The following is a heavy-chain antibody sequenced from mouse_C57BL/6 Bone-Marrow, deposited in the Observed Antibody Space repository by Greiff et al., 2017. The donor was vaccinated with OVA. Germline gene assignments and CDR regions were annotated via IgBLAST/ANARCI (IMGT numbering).Heavy chain of an antibody. CDR2: ISSGGDYI. V-gene: IGHV5-9-1*02. J-gene: IGHJ2*01. Sequence: EVKLMESGEGLVKPGGSLTLSCAASGFTFSSYAMSWVRPTPEKRLEWVAYISSGGDYIYYADTVKGRFTISRDNARNTLYLQMSSLNAEDTAMYYCTRGLCFDYGGQGTTLTVSS. CDR1: GFTFSSYA. CDR3: TRGLCFDY.